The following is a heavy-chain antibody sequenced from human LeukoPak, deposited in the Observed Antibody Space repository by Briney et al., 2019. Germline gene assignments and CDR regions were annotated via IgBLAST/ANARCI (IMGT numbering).Heavy chain of an antibody. CDR1: GGSISSYY. J-gene: IGHJ4*02. CDR3: ARHGSPGGYYYYFDY. D-gene: IGHD3-22*01. V-gene: IGHV4-59*08. CDR2: IYYSGST. Sequence: SETLSLTCTVSGGSISSYYWSWIRQSPGKGLEWIGYIYYSGSTNYNPSLKSRVTISVDTSKNQFSLKLSSVTAADTAIYYCARHGSPGGYYYYFDYWGQETLVTVSS.